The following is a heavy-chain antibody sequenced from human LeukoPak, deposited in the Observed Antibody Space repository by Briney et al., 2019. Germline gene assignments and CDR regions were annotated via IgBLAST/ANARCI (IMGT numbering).Heavy chain of an antibody. J-gene: IGHJ6*02. V-gene: IGHV4-59*01. CDR2: IYYSGST. CDR3: AYSGYDYHDKYYYGMDV. Sequence: SETLSLTCTVSGGSISKFYWSWIRQPPGKGLEWIGYIYYSGSTNYNPSLKSRVTISVDTSKNQFSLKLSSVTAADTAVYYCAYSGYDYHDKYYYGMDVWGQGTTVTVSS. D-gene: IGHD5-12*01. CDR1: GGSISKFY.